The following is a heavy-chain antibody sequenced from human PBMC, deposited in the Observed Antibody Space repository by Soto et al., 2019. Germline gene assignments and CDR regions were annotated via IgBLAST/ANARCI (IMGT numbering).Heavy chain of an antibody. D-gene: IGHD3-10*01. Sequence: GGSLRLSCAASGFTFSDYYMSWIRQAPGKGREWVSYISSSGSTIYYADSVKGRFTISRDNAKNSLYLQMNSLRAEDTAVYYCARDLLRGVSFGELLTGDYWGQGTLVTVSS. CDR3: ARDLLRGVSFGELLTGDY. J-gene: IGHJ4*02. CDR2: ISSSGSTI. CDR1: GFTFSDYY. V-gene: IGHV3-11*01.